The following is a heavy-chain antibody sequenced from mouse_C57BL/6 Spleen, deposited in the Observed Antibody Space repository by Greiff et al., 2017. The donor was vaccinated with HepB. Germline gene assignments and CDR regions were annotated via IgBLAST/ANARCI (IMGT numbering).Heavy chain of an antibody. Sequence: DVKLVESGGDLVKPGGSLKLSCAASGFTFSSYGMSWVRQTPDKRLEWVATISSGGSYTYYPDSVKGRFTISRDNAKNTLYLQMSSLKSEDTAMYYCARHDLLFDYWGQGTTLTVSS. CDR3: ARHDLLFDY. J-gene: IGHJ2*01. D-gene: IGHD2-10*01. CDR2: ISSGGSYT. CDR1: GFTFSSYG. V-gene: IGHV5-6*02.